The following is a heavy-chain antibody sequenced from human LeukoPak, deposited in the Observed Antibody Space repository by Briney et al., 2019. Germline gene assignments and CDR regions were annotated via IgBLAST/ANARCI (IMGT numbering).Heavy chain of an antibody. CDR1: GFTFSHAW. CDR3: TTGHIYGSGSYYNPNWFDP. CDR2: IKSKADGGTT. V-gene: IGHV3-15*01. D-gene: IGHD3-10*01. J-gene: IGHJ5*02. Sequence: GGSLRLSCAASGFTFSHAWMSWVRQAPGKGLEWVGRIKSKADGGTTDYAAPVKGRFTISRDDSKNTLFLHMNSLKTEDTALYYCTTGHIYGSGSYYNPNWFDPWGQGTLVTVSS.